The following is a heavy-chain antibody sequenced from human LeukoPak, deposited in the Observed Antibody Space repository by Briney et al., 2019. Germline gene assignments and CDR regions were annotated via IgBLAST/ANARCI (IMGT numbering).Heavy chain of an antibody. J-gene: IGHJ4*02. V-gene: IGHV4-39*07. CDR2: IYYSGST. CDR1: GGSISSSSYY. D-gene: IGHD3-10*01. Sequence: PSETLSLTCTVSGGSISSSSYYWGWIRQPPGKGLEWIGSIYYSGSTYYNPSLKSRVTISVDTSKNQFSLKLSSVTAADTAVYYCARDIYYGSGSYELGFDYWGQGTLVTVSS. CDR3: ARDIYYGSGSYELGFDY.